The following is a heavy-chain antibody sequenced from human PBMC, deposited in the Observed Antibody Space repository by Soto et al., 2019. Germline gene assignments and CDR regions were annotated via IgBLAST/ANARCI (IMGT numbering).Heavy chain of an antibody. Sequence: QLQLQESGPGLVKPSETLSLTCTVSGGSISSSSYYWGWIRQPPGKGLEWIGSIYYSGSTYYNPSLKSRVTISVDTSKNQFSLKLSSVTAADTAVYYCARQGYSYGTFDYWGQGTLVTVSS. J-gene: IGHJ4*02. D-gene: IGHD5-18*01. V-gene: IGHV4-39*01. CDR1: GGSISSSSYY. CDR3: ARQGYSYGTFDY. CDR2: IYYSGST.